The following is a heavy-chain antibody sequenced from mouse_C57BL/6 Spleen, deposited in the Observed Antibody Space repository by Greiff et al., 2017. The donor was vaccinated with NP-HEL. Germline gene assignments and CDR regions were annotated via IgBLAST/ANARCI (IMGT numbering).Heavy chain of an antibody. J-gene: IGHJ4*01. CDR2: IYPGDGDT. D-gene: IGHD1-1*01. V-gene: IGHV1-82*01. CDR1: GYAFSSSW. Sequence: VQLQQSGPELVKPGASVKISCKASGYAFSSSWMNWVKQRPGKGLEWIGRIYPGDGDTNYNGKFKGKATLTADKSSSTAYMQLSILTSEDSAVYFVARGRGDYGSSYVYAMDYWGQGTSVTVSS. CDR3: ARGRGDYGSSYVYAMDY.